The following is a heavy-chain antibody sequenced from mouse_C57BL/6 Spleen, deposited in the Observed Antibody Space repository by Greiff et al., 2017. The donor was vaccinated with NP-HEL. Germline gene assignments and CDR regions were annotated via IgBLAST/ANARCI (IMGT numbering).Heavy chain of an antibody. Sequence: VNVVESGAELVRPGASVKLSCKASGYTFTDYYINWVKQRPGQGLEWIARIYPGSGNTYYNEKFKGKATLTAEKSSSTAYMQLSSLTSEDAAVYFCATGGFDYYGSSCEYWRKDTTLTVST. CDR1: GYTFTDYY. J-gene: IGHJ2*01. D-gene: IGHD1-1*01. V-gene: IGHV1-76*01. CDR3: ATGGFDYYGSSCEY. CDR2: IYPGSGNT.